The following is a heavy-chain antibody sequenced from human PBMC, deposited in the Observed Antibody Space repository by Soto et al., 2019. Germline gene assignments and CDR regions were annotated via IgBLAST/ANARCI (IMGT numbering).Heavy chain of an antibody. Sequence: SGPTLVNPTQTLTLTCTFSGLSLSTSGVGVGWIRQPPGKALEWLALIYWDDDKRYSPSLKGRLTITKDTSKNQVVLTMTNMDPVDTATYYCACVYNWNDGLVYWGQGTLVTVSS. CDR2: IYWDDDK. CDR3: ACVYNWNDGLVY. D-gene: IGHD1-20*01. V-gene: IGHV2-5*02. CDR1: GLSLSTSGVG. J-gene: IGHJ4*02.